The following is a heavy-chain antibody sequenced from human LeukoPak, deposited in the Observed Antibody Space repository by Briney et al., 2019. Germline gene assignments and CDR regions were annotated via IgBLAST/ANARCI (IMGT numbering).Heavy chain of an antibody. D-gene: IGHD6-19*01. V-gene: IGHV3-30-3*01. CDR2: ISYDGSNK. CDR1: GFTFSSYA. J-gene: IGHJ4*02. CDR3: ARDPRQYSSGWYYFDY. Sequence: GGSLRLSCAASGFTFSSYAMHWVRQAPGQGLEWVAVISYDGSNKYYADSVKGRFTISRDDSKNTLYLQMNSLRAEDTAVYYCARDPRQYSSGWYYFDYWGQGTLVTVSS.